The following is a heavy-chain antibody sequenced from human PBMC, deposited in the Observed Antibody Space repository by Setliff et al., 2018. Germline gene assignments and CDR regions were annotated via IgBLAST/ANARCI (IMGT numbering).Heavy chain of an antibody. V-gene: IGHV4-38-2*01. CDR3: ARGKGSWVLLRWFDP. D-gene: IGHD3-10*01. Sequence: SETLSLTCAVSGYSISSGYYWGWIRQPPGKGLEWIGSIYHSGSTYYNPSLKSRVTISVDTSKNQFPLKLSSVTAADTAVYYCARGKGSWVLLRWFDPWGQESWSPSPQ. CDR1: GYSISSGYY. J-gene: IGHJ5*02. CDR2: IYHSGST.